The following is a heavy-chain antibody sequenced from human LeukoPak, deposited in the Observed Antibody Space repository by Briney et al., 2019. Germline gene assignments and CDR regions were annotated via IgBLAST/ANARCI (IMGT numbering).Heavy chain of an antibody. V-gene: IGHV1-2*02. Sequence: GASVKVSCKASGDTFTGYLLHWVRQAPGQGLEWMGNINAYSGATNYAQNFQGRVTMTRDTSNSTAYMELNSLRSDDTAVYYCAREDESGWRRFDYWGQGTLVTVSS. J-gene: IGHJ4*02. CDR1: GDTFTGYL. CDR2: INAYSGAT. D-gene: IGHD6-19*01. CDR3: AREDESGWRRFDY.